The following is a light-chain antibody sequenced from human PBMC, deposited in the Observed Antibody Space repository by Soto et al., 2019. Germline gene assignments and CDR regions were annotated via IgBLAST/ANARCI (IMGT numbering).Light chain of an antibody. CDR1: SGHSAYA. Sequence: QLVLTQSPSASASLGASVRLTCTLSSGHSAYAIAWHQQQPEKGPRYLMKVNSDGRYTKGDGIPDRFSGSSSGTERYLSISSLQSEDEADYYCQTWGTGIQVFGGGTKVTVL. CDR2: VNSDGRY. CDR3: QTWGTGIQV. J-gene: IGLJ2*01. V-gene: IGLV4-69*01.